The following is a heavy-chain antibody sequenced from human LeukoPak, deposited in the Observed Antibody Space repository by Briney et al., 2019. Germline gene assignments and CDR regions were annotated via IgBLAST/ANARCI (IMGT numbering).Heavy chain of an antibody. J-gene: IGHJ4*02. D-gene: IGHD3-22*01. CDR1: GFTFSSYA. Sequence: GGSLRLSCAASGFTFSSYAMSWVRQAPGEGLEWVSAISGSGGSTYYADSVKGRFTISRDNSKNTLYLQMNSLRAEDTAVYYCAKASAMIVVVSKYFDYWGQGTLVTVSS. V-gene: IGHV3-23*01. CDR2: ISGSGGST. CDR3: AKASAMIVVVSKYFDY.